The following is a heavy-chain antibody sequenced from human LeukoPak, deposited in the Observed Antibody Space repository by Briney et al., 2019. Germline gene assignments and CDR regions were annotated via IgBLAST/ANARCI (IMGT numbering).Heavy chain of an antibody. CDR2: IANSGST. Sequence: TSETLSLTCTVSGGSISSHYWTWIRQSPVKGLEWIGDIANSGSTSYNPSLKSRVTISIDTSKNQFSLKLSSVTAADTAVYYCGRDALVGYFSYYYMDVWGKGTTVTVSS. J-gene: IGHJ6*03. V-gene: IGHV4-59*11. CDR3: GRDALVGYFSYYYMDV. D-gene: IGHD2-15*01. CDR1: GGSISSHY.